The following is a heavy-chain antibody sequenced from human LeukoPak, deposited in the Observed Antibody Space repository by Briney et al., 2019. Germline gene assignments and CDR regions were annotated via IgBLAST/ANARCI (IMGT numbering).Heavy chain of an antibody. Sequence: GGSLRLSCAASGFTFSSYAMHWVRQALGKGLEWVAVISYDGSNKYYADSVKGRFTISRDNSKNTLYLQMNSLRAEEAAVYYCARDGKGLYRRYFQHWGQGTLVTVSS. V-gene: IGHV3-30-3*01. CDR2: ISYDGSNK. J-gene: IGHJ1*01. D-gene: IGHD2-8*01. CDR1: GFTFSSYA. CDR3: ARDGKGLYRRYFQH.